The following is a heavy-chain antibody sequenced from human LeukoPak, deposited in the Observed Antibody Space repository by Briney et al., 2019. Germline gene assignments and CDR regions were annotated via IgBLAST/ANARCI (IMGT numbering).Heavy chain of an antibody. J-gene: IGHJ3*02. V-gene: IGHV3-30*04. CDR3: ASSYDYVWGSYRYGAFDI. D-gene: IGHD3-16*02. Sequence: GRSLRLSCAASGFTFSSYAMHRVRQAPGKGLEGVAVISYDGSNKYYADSVKGRFTISRDNSKNTLYLQMNSLRAEDTAVYYCASSYDYVWGSYRYGAFDIWGQGTMVTVSS. CDR2: ISYDGSNK. CDR1: GFTFSSYA.